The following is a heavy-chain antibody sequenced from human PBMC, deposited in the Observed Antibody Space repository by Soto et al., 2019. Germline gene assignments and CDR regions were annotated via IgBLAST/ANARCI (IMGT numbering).Heavy chain of an antibody. V-gene: IGHV3-21*01. D-gene: IGHD6-13*01. Sequence: GESLKISCAASGFTFSSYSMNWVRQAPGKGLEWVSSISSSSSYIYYADSVKGRFTISRDNAKISLYLQMNSLRAEDAAVYYCAREGYSSSWSFDYWGQGTLVTVSS. CDR2: ISSSSSYI. CDR3: AREGYSSSWSFDY. J-gene: IGHJ4*02. CDR1: GFTFSSYS.